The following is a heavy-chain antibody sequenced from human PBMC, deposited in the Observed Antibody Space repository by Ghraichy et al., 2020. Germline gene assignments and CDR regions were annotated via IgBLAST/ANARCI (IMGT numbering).Heavy chain of an antibody. J-gene: IGHJ4*02. D-gene: IGHD3-3*01. Sequence: SETLSLTCTVSGGSISSSSYYWGWIHQPPGKGLEWIGSIYYSGSTYYNPSLKSRVTISVDTSKNQFSLKLSSVTAADTAVYYCARDSPPRLRFLGGMVRGLGYWGQGTLVTVSS. CDR3: ARDSPPRLRFLGGMVRGLGY. CDR2: IYYSGST. V-gene: IGHV4-39*07. CDR1: GGSISSSSYY.